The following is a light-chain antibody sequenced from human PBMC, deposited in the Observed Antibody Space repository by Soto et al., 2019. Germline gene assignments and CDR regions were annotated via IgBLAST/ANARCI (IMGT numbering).Light chain of an antibody. Sequence: QSALTQPASVSGSPGQSITISCAGTSSDVGSYNYVSWYQQHPGKAPKLIMFEVNIRPSGVSNRFSGSKSGDTASLTISGLQAEDEADYYCNSYTSSITPVFGTGTKLTVL. CDR1: SSDVGSYNY. CDR2: EVN. CDR3: NSYTSSITPV. J-gene: IGLJ1*01. V-gene: IGLV2-14*01.